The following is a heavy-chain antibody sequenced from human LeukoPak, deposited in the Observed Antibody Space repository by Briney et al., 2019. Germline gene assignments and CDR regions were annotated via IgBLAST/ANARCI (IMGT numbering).Heavy chain of an antibody. D-gene: IGHD2-2*01. CDR1: GFTFSDYY. Sequence: GGSLRLSCAASGFTFSDYYMSWIRQAPGKGLEWVSYISSSGSTIYYADPVKGRFTISRDNAKNSLYLQMNSLRAEDTAVYYCARPGYCSSTSCYSGLDYWGQGTLVTVSS. V-gene: IGHV3-11*04. CDR3: ARPGYCSSTSCYSGLDY. J-gene: IGHJ4*02. CDR2: ISSSGSTI.